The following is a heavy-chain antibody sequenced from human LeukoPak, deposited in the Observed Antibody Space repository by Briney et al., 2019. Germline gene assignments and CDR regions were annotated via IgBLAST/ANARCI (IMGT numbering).Heavy chain of an antibody. D-gene: IGHD1-26*01. CDR1: GFTFSDYA. CDR2: ISFSGRST. CDR3: AKDREKAVGATIFDH. Sequence: GGSLRLSCAVSGFTFSDYAMSWVRQAPGKGLEWVLGISFSGRSTNYADSVKGRFIISRDNSNNTLYLQMNSLRAEDTAVYYCAKDREKAVGATIFDHWGQGTLVTVSS. V-gene: IGHV3-23*01. J-gene: IGHJ4*02.